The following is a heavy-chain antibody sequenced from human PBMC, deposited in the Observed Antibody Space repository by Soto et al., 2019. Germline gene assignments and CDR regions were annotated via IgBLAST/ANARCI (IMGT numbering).Heavy chain of an antibody. D-gene: IGHD4-17*01. V-gene: IGHV4-59*01. Sequence: PSETLSLTCTVSGGSISSYYWSWIRQPPGKGLEWIGYIYYSGSTNYNPSLKSRVTISVDTSKNQFSLKLSSVTAADTAVYYCARDTGDYLDYWGQGTLVTVSS. CDR2: IYYSGST. CDR3: ARDTGDYLDY. CDR1: GGSISSYY. J-gene: IGHJ4*02.